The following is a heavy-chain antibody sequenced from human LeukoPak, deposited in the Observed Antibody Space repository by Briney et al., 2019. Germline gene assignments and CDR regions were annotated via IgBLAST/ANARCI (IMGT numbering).Heavy chain of an antibody. Sequence: SETLSLTCTVSGGSISSYYWSWIRQPPGKGLEWIGSVYYSGSTNYNPSLKSRVTISVDTSKNQFSLKLSSVTAADTAVYYRARNPRIKGFDIWGQGTMVTVSS. V-gene: IGHV4-59*01. CDR2: VYYSGST. CDR1: GGSISSYY. CDR3: ARNPRIKGFDI. J-gene: IGHJ3*02.